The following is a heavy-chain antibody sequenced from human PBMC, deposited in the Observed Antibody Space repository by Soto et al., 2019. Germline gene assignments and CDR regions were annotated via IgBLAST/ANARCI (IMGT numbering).Heavy chain of an antibody. J-gene: IGHJ6*02. V-gene: IGHV3-30*18. CDR3: AKDCKRSIAAAHIGGGMDV. Sequence: QVQLVESGGGVVQPGRSLRLSCAASGFTFSSYGMHWVRQAPGKGLEWVAVISYDGSNKYYADYVKGRFTISRDNSKNTLYIQMNSLRTEDTAVYYCAKDCKRSIAAAHIGGGMDVWGQGTTVTVSS. D-gene: IGHD6-13*01. CDR2: ISYDGSNK. CDR1: GFTFSSYG.